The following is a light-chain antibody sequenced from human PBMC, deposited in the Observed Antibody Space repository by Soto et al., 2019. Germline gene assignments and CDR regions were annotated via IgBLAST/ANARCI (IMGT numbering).Light chain of an antibody. J-gene: IGKJ1*01. CDR3: QQYNSYSEA. Sequence: DIQMTQSPSTLSASVGDRATITCRASQNISNWLAWYQQKPGKAPRLLIYDASSLKSGVPSRFSGSGSGTEFTLTISSLQPDDFATYYCQQYNSYSEAFGQGTKVELK. V-gene: IGKV1-5*01. CDR1: QNISNW. CDR2: DAS.